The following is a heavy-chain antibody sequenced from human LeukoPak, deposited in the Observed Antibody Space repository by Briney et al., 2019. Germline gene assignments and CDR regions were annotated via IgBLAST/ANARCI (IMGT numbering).Heavy chain of an antibody. CDR1: GFIFSTYG. CDR3: AKDQQLQPFHY. V-gene: IGHV3-30*02. Sequence: GGSLRLSYAASGFIFSTYGMHWVRQAPGKGLEWVAFIQFDGSNEYYADSVKGRFTISRDNSKNTLYLQMNSLRAEGTSVYYCAKDQQLQPFHYWGQGTLVTVSS. CDR2: IQFDGSNE. D-gene: IGHD2-2*01. J-gene: IGHJ4*02.